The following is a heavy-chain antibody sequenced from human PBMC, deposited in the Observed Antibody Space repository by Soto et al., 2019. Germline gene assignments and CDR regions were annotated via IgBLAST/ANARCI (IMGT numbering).Heavy chain of an antibody. Sequence: EVQLVESGGGLVQPGRSLRLSCAASGFTFDDYAMHWVRQAPGKGLEWVSGIGWNGALVCYADSVKGRFTISRDNAKKCLYLQMNSLRAEDTALYYCVEDGSSTIFWGGMDVWGQGTTVTVSS. D-gene: IGHD3-16*01. CDR2: IGWNGALV. CDR3: VEDGSSTIFWGGMDV. V-gene: IGHV3-9*01. CDR1: GFTFDDYA. J-gene: IGHJ6*02.